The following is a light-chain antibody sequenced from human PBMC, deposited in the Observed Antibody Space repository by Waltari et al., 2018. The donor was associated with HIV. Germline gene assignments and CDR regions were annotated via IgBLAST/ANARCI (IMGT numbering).Light chain of an antibody. CDR2: EVS. J-gene: IGLJ2*01. Sequence: QSALTQPASVSGSPGQSITISCTGSSSDLRYYNYISWYQQQPGKAPKLMIYEVSNRPSGVSNRFPGSRSGNTASLTISGLRTEDEGDYYYSSYMSNSSPNVEFGGGTRLTVL. V-gene: IGLV2-14*01. CDR3: SSYMSNSSPNVE. CDR1: SSDLRYYNY.